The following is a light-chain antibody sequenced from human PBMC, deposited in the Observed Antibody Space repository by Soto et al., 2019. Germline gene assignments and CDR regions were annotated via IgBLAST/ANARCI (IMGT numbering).Light chain of an antibody. CDR3: SSYTRSSALVL. V-gene: IGLV2-14*01. Sequence: QSVLTQPASVSGSPGQSITISCTGTSSDVGGYNYVSWYQQHPGKAPNLMIYEVSNRPSGVSSRFSGTKSGNTASLIISGLSAEDEADYYGSSYTRSSALVLFGGGTQLTVL. CDR1: SSDVGGYNY. J-gene: IGLJ2*01. CDR2: EVS.